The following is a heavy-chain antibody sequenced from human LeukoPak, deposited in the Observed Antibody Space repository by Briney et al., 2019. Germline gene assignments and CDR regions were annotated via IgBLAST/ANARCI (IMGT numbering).Heavy chain of an antibody. Sequence: SETLSLTCSVSGGSISSSSSYWGWIRQPPGKGLEWIGNIYCSGSTYYNSSLKSRVTISVDTSRNQFSLKLSSVTAADTAVYYCARLSKPGNLDYWGQGTLVTVSS. CDR2: IYCSGST. J-gene: IGHJ4*02. V-gene: IGHV4-39*01. CDR3: ARLSKPGNLDY. CDR1: GGSISSSSSY.